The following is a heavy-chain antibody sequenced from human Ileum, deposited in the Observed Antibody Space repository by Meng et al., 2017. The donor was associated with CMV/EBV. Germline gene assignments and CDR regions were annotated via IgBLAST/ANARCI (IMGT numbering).Heavy chain of an antibody. D-gene: IGHD1-14*01. CDR2: ISSSSSYI. J-gene: IGHJ3*02. Sequence: CAASGFTFSSYSMNWVRQAPGKGLEWVSSISSSSSYIYYADSVKGRFTISRDNAKNSLYLQMNSLRAEDTAVYYCASQNRGDAFDIWGQGTMVTVSS. V-gene: IGHV3-21*01. CDR1: GFTFSSYS. CDR3: ASQNRGDAFDI.